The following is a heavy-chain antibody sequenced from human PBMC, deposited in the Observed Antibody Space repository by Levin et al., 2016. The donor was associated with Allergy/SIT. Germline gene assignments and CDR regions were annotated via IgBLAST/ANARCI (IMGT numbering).Heavy chain of an antibody. V-gene: IGHV2-70*17. CDR2: IDWDDDK. CDR1: GFSLTTKGMC. D-gene: IGHD3-9*01. J-gene: IGHJ4*02. Sequence: SGPTLVKPTQTLTLTCTFSGFSLTTKGMCVSWIRQPPGKALEWLARIDWDDDKFFSTSLKTRLTISKDTSKNQVTLTMSNMEAVDTATYFCASYDIQTGYYAWDNWGQGTLVTVSS. CDR3: ASYDIQTGYYAWDN.